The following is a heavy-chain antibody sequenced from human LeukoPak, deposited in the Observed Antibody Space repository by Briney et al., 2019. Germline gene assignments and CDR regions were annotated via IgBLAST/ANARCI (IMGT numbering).Heavy chain of an antibody. CDR3: ARSIWYNRQYYFDS. Sequence: ASVKVSCKASGYSFNNYAMQWVRQAPGQRLEWMGWINCGNGKTKYSEKFQGRVTITRDQSATTAYMDLSSLRSEDTAVYYCARSIWYNRQYYFDSWGQGTLVTVFS. V-gene: IGHV1-3*01. CDR2: INCGNGKT. D-gene: IGHD6-13*01. J-gene: IGHJ4*02. CDR1: GYSFNNYA.